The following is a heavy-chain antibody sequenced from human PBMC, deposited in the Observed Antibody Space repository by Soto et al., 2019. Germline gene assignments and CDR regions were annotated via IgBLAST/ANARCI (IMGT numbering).Heavy chain of an antibody. CDR1: GYTFTSYG. D-gene: IGHD3-22*01. CDR2: ISAYNGNT. V-gene: IGHV1-18*01. J-gene: IGHJ4*02. Sequence: ASVKVSCKASGYTFTSYGISWVRQAPGQGLEWMGWISAYNGNTNYAQKLQGRVTMTTDTSTSTAYMELRSLRSDDTAVYYCARDYPWYYDSSAYPSDYWGQGTLVTVSS. CDR3: ARDYPWYYDSSAYPSDY.